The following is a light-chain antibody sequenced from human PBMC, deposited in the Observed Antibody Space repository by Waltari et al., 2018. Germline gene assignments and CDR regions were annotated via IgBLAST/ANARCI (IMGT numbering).Light chain of an antibody. CDR3: FSYAGSGIYV. CDR2: EDI. Sequence: HSALTHPPSLPSYPAQSHTSDVGGYYLVSWYQQHPGNPPKIMIYEDIKRPSGASNRFSGSKSANTASLTISGLQAEDEADYYCFSYAGSGIYVFGTGTKVTV. CDR1: SDVGGYYL. J-gene: IGLJ1*01. V-gene: IGLV2-23*01.